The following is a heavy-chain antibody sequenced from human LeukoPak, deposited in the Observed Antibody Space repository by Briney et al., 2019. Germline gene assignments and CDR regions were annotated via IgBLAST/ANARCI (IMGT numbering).Heavy chain of an antibody. Sequence: ASVKVSCKASGGTFSSYAISWVRQAPGQGLEWMRRIIPIFGTANYAQKFQGRVTITTDESTSTAYMELSSLRSEDTAVYYCARAPPKLGKYFDYWGQGTRVTVSS. CDR1: GGTFSSYA. CDR2: IIPIFGTA. D-gene: IGHD6-6*01. CDR3: ARAPPKLGKYFDY. V-gene: IGHV1-69*05. J-gene: IGHJ4*02.